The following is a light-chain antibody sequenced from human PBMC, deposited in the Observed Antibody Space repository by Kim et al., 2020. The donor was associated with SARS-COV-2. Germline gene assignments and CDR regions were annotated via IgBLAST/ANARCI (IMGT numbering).Light chain of an antibody. V-gene: IGLV1-47*02. CDR2: ANT. CDR3: AAWDDSLSGRL. Sequence: GQSVTISCSGGKSNIGKTFVYWYQQLPGTAPKVLIYANTQRPSGVPDRFSGSKSGTSASLTISGLRSEDEADYYCAAWDDSLSGRLFGGGTQLTVL. J-gene: IGLJ3*02. CDR1: KSNIGKTF.